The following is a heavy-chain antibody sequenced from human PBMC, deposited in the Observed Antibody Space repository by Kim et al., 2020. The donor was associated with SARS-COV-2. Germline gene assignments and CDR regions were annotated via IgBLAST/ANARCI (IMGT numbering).Heavy chain of an antibody. CDR1: GYSFTSYW. V-gene: IGHV5-51*01. J-gene: IGHJ5*02. CDR2: IYPGDSDT. Sequence: GESLKISCKGSGYSFTSYWIGWLRQMPGKGLEWMGIIYPGDSDTRYSPSFQGQVTISADKSISTAYLQWSSLKASDTAMYYCARHPPFDVVPAAVPFDWFDPWGQGTLVTVSS. D-gene: IGHD2-2*01. CDR3: ARHPPFDVVPAAVPFDWFDP.